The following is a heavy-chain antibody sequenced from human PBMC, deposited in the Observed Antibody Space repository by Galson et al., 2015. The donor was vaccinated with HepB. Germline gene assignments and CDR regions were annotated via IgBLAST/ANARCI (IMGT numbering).Heavy chain of an antibody. CDR3: ARTDCTGGICARPFDY. D-gene: IGHD2-8*02. CDR2: TFSRSRWYN. V-gene: IGHV6-1*01. CDR1: GDSVSSNNAA. Sequence: CAISGDSVSSNNAAWDWIRQSPSRGLEWLGRTFSRSRWYNDYAVSVKSRITINPDIPKNQFSLQLNSVTPEDTAVYYCARTDCTGGICARPFDYWGQGILVTVSP. J-gene: IGHJ4*02.